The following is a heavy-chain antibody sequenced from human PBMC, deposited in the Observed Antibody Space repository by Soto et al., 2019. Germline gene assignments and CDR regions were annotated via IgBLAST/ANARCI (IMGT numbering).Heavy chain of an antibody. CDR2: IYHSGST. D-gene: IGHD5-12*01. J-gene: IGHJ4*02. Sequence: QVQLQESGPGLVKPSGTLSLTCAVSGGSISSSNWWSWVRQPPGKGLEWIGEIYHSGSTNYNPSLKSRVPISVDKPKNQFPLKLSSVTAADTAVYYCARGFKGYNQHFDYWGQGTLVTVSS. V-gene: IGHV4-4*02. CDR1: GGSISSSNW. CDR3: ARGFKGYNQHFDY.